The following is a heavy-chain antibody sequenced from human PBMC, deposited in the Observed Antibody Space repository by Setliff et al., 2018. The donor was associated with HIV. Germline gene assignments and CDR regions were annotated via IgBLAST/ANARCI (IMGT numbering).Heavy chain of an antibody. J-gene: IGHJ4*02. V-gene: IGHV4-34*01. CDR1: GGSFSGYY. CDR3: ARGWELLGGFDY. CDR2: INHSGST. Sequence: SETLSLTCAVYGGSFSGYYWSWIRQPPGKGLEWIGEINHSGSTNYNPSLKSRVTISVDTSKNQFSLKLSSVTAADTAVYYCARGWELLGGFDYWGQGTLVTVSS. D-gene: IGHD1-26*01.